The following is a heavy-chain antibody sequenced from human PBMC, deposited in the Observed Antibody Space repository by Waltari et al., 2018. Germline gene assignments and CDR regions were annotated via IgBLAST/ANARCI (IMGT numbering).Heavy chain of an antibody. CDR2: LSGDGQTT. CDR3: ALGSAAQGS. D-gene: IGHD6-25*01. J-gene: IGHJ5*02. Sequence: EVQLLESGGNLVQRGGSGSLPCAASGFPFSGQARRWGRQSPETGLEWVSSLSGDGQTTNYADSVRGRFTISRDTSKNILYLQMNSLRINDTATYYCALGSAAQGSWGQGTLVTVSS. V-gene: IGHV3-23*01. CDR1: GFPFSGQA.